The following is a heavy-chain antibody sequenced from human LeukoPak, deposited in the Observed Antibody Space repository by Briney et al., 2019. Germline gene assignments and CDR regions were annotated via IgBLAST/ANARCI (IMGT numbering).Heavy chain of an antibody. Sequence: GGSLRLFCAASGFTFSSYGMHWARQAPGKGREWVAFIRYDGSNKYYADSVKGRFTISRDKSKKTLYLQMNSLRAEDTAVYYCAKDLSTYYYNSSGYSDYWGQGTLVTVSS. CDR2: IRYDGSNK. CDR3: AKDLSTYYYNSSGYSDY. CDR1: GFTFSSYG. D-gene: IGHD3-22*01. J-gene: IGHJ4*02. V-gene: IGHV3-30*02.